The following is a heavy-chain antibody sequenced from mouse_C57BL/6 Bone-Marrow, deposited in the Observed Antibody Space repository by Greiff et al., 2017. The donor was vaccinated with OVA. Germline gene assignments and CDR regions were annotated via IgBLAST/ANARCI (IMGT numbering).Heavy chain of an antibody. V-gene: IGHV1-81*01. CDR3: ARKEGGRYSNPAWFAY. CDR2: IYPRSGNP. J-gene: IGHJ3*01. Sequence: VQLQQSGAELARPGASVKLSCKASGYTFTSYGISWVKQRTGQGLEWIGEIYPRSGNPYYNEKFKGKATLTADKSSSTAYMELRSLTSEDSAVYFCARKEGGRYSNPAWFAYWGQGTLVTVSA. D-gene: IGHD2-5*01. CDR1: GYTFTSYG.